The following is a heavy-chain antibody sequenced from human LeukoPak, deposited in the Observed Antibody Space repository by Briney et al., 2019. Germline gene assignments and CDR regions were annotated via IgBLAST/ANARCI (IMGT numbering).Heavy chain of an antibody. CDR2: MRTDGSVP. J-gene: IGHJ4*02. CDR1: GFTFSYYM. Sequence: HSEGSLRLSCEVSGFTFSYYMMTWVRQAPGEGLEWVANMRTDGSVPSYVDSVKGRFTISRDNAKSSLYLQVNNLRVEDTAVYYCARDKDFTIDYWGQGTLVTVSS. CDR3: ARDKDFTIDY. V-gene: IGHV3-7*01. D-gene: IGHD3/OR15-3a*01.